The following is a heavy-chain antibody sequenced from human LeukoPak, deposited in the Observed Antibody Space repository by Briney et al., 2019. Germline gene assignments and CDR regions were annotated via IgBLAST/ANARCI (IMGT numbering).Heavy chain of an antibody. J-gene: IGHJ6*02. CDR2: ISGSGGST. V-gene: IGHV3-23*01. CDR1: GFTFSSYA. CDR3: AKDGHTAMVYYCYGMDV. D-gene: IGHD5-18*01. Sequence: GGSLRLSCAASGFTFSSYAMSWVRQAPGKGLEWVSAISGSGGSTYYADSVKGRFTISRDNSKNTLYLQMNSLRAEDTAVYYCAKDGHTAMVYYCYGMDVWGQGTTVTVSS.